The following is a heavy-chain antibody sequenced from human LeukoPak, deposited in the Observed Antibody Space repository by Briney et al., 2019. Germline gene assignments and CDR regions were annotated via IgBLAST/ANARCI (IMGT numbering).Heavy chain of an antibody. CDR1: GFTFSSYG. J-gene: IGHJ3*02. Sequence: GGSLRLSCAASGFTFSSYGMHWVRQAPGKGLEWVAVISYDGSNKYYADSVKGRFTISRDNSKNTLYLQMNSLRAEDTAVYYCAREGSGYCSSTSCYQSAFDIWGQGTMVTVSS. V-gene: IGHV3-30*03. CDR2: ISYDGSNK. D-gene: IGHD2-2*01. CDR3: AREGSGYCSSTSCYQSAFDI.